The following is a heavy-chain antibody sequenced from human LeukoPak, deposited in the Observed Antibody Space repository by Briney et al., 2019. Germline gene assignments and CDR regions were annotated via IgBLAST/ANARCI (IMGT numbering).Heavy chain of an antibody. CDR3: ARDARSGGSWSSYYYYYYMDV. D-gene: IGHD2-15*01. CDR1: IFSFSSYS. CDR2: ISSSGSTI. J-gene: IGHJ6*03. Sequence: GGSLRLSCAASIFSFSSYSMNWVRQAPGKGLEWVSYISSSGSTIYYADSVKGRFTISRDNSKNTLYLQMNSLRAEDTAVYYCARDARSGGSWSSYYYYYYMDVWGKGTTVTVSS. V-gene: IGHV3-48*01.